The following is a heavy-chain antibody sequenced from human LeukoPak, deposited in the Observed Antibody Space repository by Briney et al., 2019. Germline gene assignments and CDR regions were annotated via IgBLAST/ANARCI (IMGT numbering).Heavy chain of an antibody. CDR3: VGTIAYRGREY. CDR1: GFTFTNYW. V-gene: IGHV3-74*01. D-gene: IGHD2-21*01. Sequence: PGGSLRLSWAASGFTFTNYWMHWVRQAPGMGLVWVSRLPPDELDIIYADSVKGRFTVSRDNAKNTVYLQMNNLRAGDTAVYYCVGTIAYRGREYWAQGALVTVSS. J-gene: IGHJ4*02. CDR2: LPPDELDI.